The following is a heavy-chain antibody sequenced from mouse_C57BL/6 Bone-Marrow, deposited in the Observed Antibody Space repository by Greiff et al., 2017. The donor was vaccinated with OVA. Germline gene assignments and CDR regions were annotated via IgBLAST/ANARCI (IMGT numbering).Heavy chain of an antibody. J-gene: IGHJ2*01. V-gene: IGHV5-17*01. CDR3: ARGRLLTFDY. CDR2: ISSGSSTI. Sequence: EVKVVESGGGLVKPGGSLKLSCAASGFTFSDYGMHWVRQAPEKGLEWVAYISSGSSTIYYADTVKGRFTISRDNAKNTLFLQMTSLRSEDTAMYYCARGRLLTFDYWGQGTTLTVSS. D-gene: IGHD2-3*01. CDR1: GFTFSDYG.